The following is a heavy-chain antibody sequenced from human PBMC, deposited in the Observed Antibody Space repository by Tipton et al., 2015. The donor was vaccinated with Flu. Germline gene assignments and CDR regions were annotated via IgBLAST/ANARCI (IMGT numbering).Heavy chain of an antibody. J-gene: IGHJ3*02. CDR2: IYYSGST. CDR3: ARDLATPFYDILTGYPMLAFDI. V-gene: IGHV4-59*01. Sequence: TLSLTCTVSGGSISSYYWSWIRQPPGKGLEWIGYIYYSGSTNYNPSLKSRVTISVDTSKNQFSLKLSSVTAAGTAVYYCARDLATPFYDILTGYPMLAFDIWGQGTMVTVSS. CDR1: GGSISSYY. D-gene: IGHD3-9*01.